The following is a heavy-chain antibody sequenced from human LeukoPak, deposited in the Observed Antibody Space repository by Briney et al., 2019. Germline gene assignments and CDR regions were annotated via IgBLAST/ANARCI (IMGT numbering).Heavy chain of an antibody. CDR3: ARPPRYCSGGSCYSN. CDR2: INPNSGGT. J-gene: IGHJ4*02. Sequence: EASVKVSCKASGYTFTGYYMHWVRQAPGQGLEWMGWINPNSGGTNYAQKFQGRVTMTRDTSISIAYMELSRLRSDDTAVYYCARPPRYCSGGSCYSNWGQGTLVTVSS. D-gene: IGHD2-15*01. V-gene: IGHV1-2*02. CDR1: GYTFTGYY.